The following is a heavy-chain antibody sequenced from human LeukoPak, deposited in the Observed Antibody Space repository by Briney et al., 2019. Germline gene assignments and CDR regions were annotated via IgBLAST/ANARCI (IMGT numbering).Heavy chain of an antibody. V-gene: IGHV3-30*18. CDR1: GFTFSSYG. CDR2: ISYDGSNK. D-gene: IGHD3-22*01. CDR3: AKDFLDYYDSSGFGFDY. Sequence: PGGSLRLSCAASGFTFSSYGMHWVRQAPGKGLEWVAVISYDGSNKYYADSVKGRFTISRDNSKNTLYLQMNSLRAEDTAVYYCAKDFLDYYDSSGFGFDYWGQGTLVTVSS. J-gene: IGHJ4*02.